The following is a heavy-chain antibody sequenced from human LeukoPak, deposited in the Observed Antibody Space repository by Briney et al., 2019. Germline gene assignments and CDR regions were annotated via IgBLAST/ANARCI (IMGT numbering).Heavy chain of an antibody. J-gene: IGHJ4*02. Sequence: GASVKVSCKAFGGTFSSYAISWVRQAPGQGLEWMGGIIPIFGTANYAQKFQGRVTITADESTSTAYMELSSLRSEDTAVYYCARVGTRYSSSWYYFDYWGQGTLVTVSS. CDR3: ARVGTRYSSSWYYFDY. CDR1: GGTFSSYA. CDR2: IIPIFGTA. D-gene: IGHD6-13*01. V-gene: IGHV1-69*13.